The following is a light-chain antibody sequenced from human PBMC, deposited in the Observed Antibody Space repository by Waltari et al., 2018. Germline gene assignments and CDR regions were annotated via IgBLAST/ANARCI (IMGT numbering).Light chain of an antibody. CDR3: LQYNNWPYT. V-gene: IGKV3-15*01. CDR2: GAS. J-gene: IGKJ2*01. Sequence: EIEMTQSPASLSVSPGETAILTCRASQNIGTSLSWFQLRPGRAPRHLIYGASTRATGIPAMFSASGSGTEFSLTISSLQSDDFAVYYCLQYNNWPYTFARGPGWRSN. CDR1: QNIGTS.